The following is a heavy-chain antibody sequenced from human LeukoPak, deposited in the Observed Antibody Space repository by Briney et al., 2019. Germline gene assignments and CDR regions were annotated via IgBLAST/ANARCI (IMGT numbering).Heavy chain of an antibody. V-gene: IGHV3-74*01. Sequence: GGSLRLSCAASGFTFSSHWFHWVRQAPGTGLVWVSRINPVASITNYADSVKGRFTVSRDNAMNTLYLQMNSLRAEDTAVYYCARDLTGSQGYWGQGTLVTVSS. J-gene: IGHJ4*02. D-gene: IGHD3-9*01. CDR1: GFTFSSHW. CDR2: INPVASIT. CDR3: ARDLTGSQGY.